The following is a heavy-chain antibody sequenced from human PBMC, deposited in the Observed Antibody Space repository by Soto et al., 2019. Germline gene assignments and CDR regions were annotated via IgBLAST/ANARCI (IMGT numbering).Heavy chain of an antibody. Sequence: QVQLQESGPGLVKPSQTLSLTCTVSGGSISSGGYYWSWLRQHPGKGLEWIGYIYYSGSTYYNPSLKSRVTISVDTSKNQFSLKLRSVTAADTAVYYCARGGGRRGIFDYWGQGTLVTVSS. CDR2: IYYSGST. J-gene: IGHJ4*02. CDR3: ARGGGRRGIFDY. CDR1: GGSISSGGYY. V-gene: IGHV4-31*03. D-gene: IGHD3-16*01.